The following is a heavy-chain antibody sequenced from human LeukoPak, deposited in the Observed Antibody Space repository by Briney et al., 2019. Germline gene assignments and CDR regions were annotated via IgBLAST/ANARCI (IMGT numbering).Heavy chain of an antibody. Sequence: PGGSLRLSCAASGFTFSSYWMHWVRQAPGKGLEWVSRINSDGSSTSYADSVKGRFTISRDNAKNTLYLQMNSLRAEDTAVYYCARGSRYYYDSSGYYNYWGQGTLVTVSS. CDR3: ARGSRYYYDSSGYYNY. J-gene: IGHJ4*02. V-gene: IGHV3-74*01. CDR2: INSDGSST. D-gene: IGHD3-22*01. CDR1: GFTFSSYW.